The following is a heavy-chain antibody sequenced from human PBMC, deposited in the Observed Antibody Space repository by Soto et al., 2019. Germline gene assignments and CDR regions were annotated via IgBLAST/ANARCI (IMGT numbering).Heavy chain of an antibody. D-gene: IGHD6-19*01. J-gene: IGHJ4*02. CDR3: ARGDYSSGWHALEY. Sequence: ASVKVSCKASGYTFTNFGISWVRQAPGQGLEWMGWISAYNGNTNYAQKLQGRVTMTTDTSTSTAYMELRSLRSDDTAVYYCARGDYSSGWHALEYWGQGTLVTVSS. V-gene: IGHV1-18*01. CDR1: GYTFTNFG. CDR2: ISAYNGNT.